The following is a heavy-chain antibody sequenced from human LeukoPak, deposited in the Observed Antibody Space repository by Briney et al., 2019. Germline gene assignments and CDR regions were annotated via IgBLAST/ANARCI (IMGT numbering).Heavy chain of an antibody. D-gene: IGHD6-13*01. CDR2: ISSSSSYI. CDR3: ARGIAAAGTGKGYNWFDP. CDR1: GFTFSSYS. V-gene: IGHV3-21*01. J-gene: IGHJ5*02. Sequence: GGSLRLSCAASGFTFSSYSMNWVRQAPGKGLEWVSSISSSSSYIYYADSVKGRFTISRDNAKNSLYLQMNSLRAEDTAVYYCARGIAAAGTGKGYNWFDPWGQGTLVTVSS.